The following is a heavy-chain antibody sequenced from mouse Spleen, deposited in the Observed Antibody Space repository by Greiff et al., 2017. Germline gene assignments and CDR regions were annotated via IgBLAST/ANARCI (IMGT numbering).Heavy chain of an antibody. Sequence: ESGPGLVKPSQSLSLTCSVTGYSITSGYYWNWIRQFPGNKLEWMGYISYDGSNNYNPSLKNRISITRDTSKNQFFLKLNSVTTEDTATYYCAYYSNYEGIFFAYWGQGTLVTVSA. CDR2: ISYDGSN. CDR3: AYYSNYEGIFFAY. J-gene: IGHJ3*01. V-gene: IGHV3-6*01. D-gene: IGHD2-5*01. CDR1: GYSITSGYY.